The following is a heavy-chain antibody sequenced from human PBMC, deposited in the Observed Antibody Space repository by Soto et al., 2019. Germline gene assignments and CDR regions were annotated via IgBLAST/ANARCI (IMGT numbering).Heavy chain of an antibody. J-gene: IGHJ6*02. CDR3: ARDPTPPGTIFGATMTNYYYYGMDV. Sequence: GGSLRLSCAASGFTFSDYYMSWIRQAPGKGLEWVSYISSSSSYTNYADSVKGRFTISRDNAKNSLYLQMNSLRAEDTAVYYCARDPTPPGTIFGATMTNYYYYGMDVWGQGTTVTVSS. CDR1: GFTFSDYY. CDR2: ISSSSSYT. V-gene: IGHV3-11*06. D-gene: IGHD3-3*01.